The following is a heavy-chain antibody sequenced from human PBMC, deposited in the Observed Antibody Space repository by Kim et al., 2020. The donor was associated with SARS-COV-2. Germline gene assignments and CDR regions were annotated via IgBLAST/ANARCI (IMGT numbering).Heavy chain of an antibody. CDR1: GFTFSDYY. CDR2: ISSSGSTI. Sequence: GGSLRLSCAASGFTFSDYYMSWIRQAPGKGLEWVSYISSSGSTIYYADSVKGRFTISRDNAKNSLYLQMNSLRAEDTAVYYCARDCAPFGVVTCFGIWGQGTMVTVSS. V-gene: IGHV3-11*01. D-gene: IGHD3-3*01. CDR3: ARDCAPFGVVTCFGI. J-gene: IGHJ3*02.